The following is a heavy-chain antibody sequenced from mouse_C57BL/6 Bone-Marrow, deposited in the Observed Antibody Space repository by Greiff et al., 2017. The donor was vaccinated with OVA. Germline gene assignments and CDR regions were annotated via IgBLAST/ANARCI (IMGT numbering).Heavy chain of an antibody. V-gene: IGHV1-76*01. Sequence: VQLQQSGAELVRPGASVKLSCKASGYTFTDYYINWVKQRPGQGLEWIARIYPGSGNTYYNEKFKGKATLTAEKSSSTAYMQLSSLTSEDSAVYFCARRGDGYPYAMDYWGQGTSVTVSS. D-gene: IGHD2-3*01. J-gene: IGHJ4*01. CDR3: ARRGDGYPYAMDY. CDR2: IYPGSGNT. CDR1: GYTFTDYY.